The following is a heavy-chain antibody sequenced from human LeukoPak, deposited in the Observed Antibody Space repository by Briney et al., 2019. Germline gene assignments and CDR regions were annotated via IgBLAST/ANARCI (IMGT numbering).Heavy chain of an antibody. CDR1: GGSFSGYY. CDR2: INHSGST. J-gene: IGHJ6*03. Sequence: PSGTLSLTCAVYGGSFSGYYWSWIRQPPGKGLEWIGEINHSGSTNYNPSLKSRVTISVDTSKNQFSLKLSSVTAADTAVYYCARERKSSSWSGYYYYYMDVWGKGTTVTVSS. CDR3: ARERKSSSWSGYYYYYMDV. D-gene: IGHD6-13*01. V-gene: IGHV4-34*01.